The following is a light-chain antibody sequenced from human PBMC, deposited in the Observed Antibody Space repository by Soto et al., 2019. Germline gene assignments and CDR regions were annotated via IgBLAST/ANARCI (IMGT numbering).Light chain of an antibody. CDR1: SSNIGNNY. J-gene: IGLJ2*01. CDR2: DNN. V-gene: IGLV1-51*01. CDR3: GTWDSSLSAVV. Sequence: QSVLTQPPSVSAAPGQKVTISCSGSSSNIGNNYVSWYQQLPGTAPKLLIYDNNKRPSGIPDRFSGSKSGTSATLSITGLQTGDEADYYCGTWDSSLSAVVFGGVTKLTVL.